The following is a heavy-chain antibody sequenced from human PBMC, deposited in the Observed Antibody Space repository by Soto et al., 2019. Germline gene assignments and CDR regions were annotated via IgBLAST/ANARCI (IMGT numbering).Heavy chain of an antibody. CDR2: ISYDGSNK. CDR3: AKAVGATTDWFDP. J-gene: IGHJ5*02. CDR1: GFTFSSYG. V-gene: IGHV3-30*18. D-gene: IGHD1-26*01. Sequence: PGVSLRLSCAASGFTFSSYGMHWVRQAPGKGLEWVSVISYDGSNKYYADSVKGRFTISRDNSKNTLYLQMNSLRAEDTAVYYCAKAVGATTDWFDPWGQGTLVTVSS.